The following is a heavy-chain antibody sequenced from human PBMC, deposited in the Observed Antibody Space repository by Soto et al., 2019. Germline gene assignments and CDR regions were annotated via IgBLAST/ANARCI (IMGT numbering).Heavy chain of an antibody. D-gene: IGHD6-13*01. CDR1: GFTFGDYA. CDR3: ARDWVYGSSWYPGESSIDY. Sequence: PGGSLRLSCTASGFTFGDYAMSWFRQAPGKGLEWVGFIRSKTYGGTTEYAASVKGRFTISRDNSKNTLYPQMNSLRAEDTAVYYCARDWVYGSSWYPGESSIDYWGQGTLVTVSS. J-gene: IGHJ4*02. V-gene: IGHV3-49*03. CDR2: IRSKTYGGTT.